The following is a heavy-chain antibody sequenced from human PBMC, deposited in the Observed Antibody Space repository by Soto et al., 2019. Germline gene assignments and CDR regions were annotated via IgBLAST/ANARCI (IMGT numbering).Heavy chain of an antibody. CDR2: IYFSGIT. CDR1: GGSISGYF. Sequence: PSETLSLTCTVSGGSISGYFWSWIRQPPGKGLDWVGYIYFSGITNYNPSLKSRVSLLVDTSKNYFSLSLNSVTAADTAVYYCVRARSGYNIDAFDIWGQGKMVTVSS. CDR3: VRARSGYNIDAFDI. V-gene: IGHV4-59*01. J-gene: IGHJ3*02. D-gene: IGHD5-12*01.